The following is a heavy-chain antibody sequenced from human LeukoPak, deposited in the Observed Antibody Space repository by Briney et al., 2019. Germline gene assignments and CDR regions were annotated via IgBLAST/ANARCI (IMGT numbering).Heavy chain of an antibody. CDR1: GFIFSNYA. CDR2: ITGTAYKT. D-gene: IGHD3-9*01. J-gene: IGHJ5*02. Sequence: GGSLRLSCAASGFIFSNYAMAWVRQAPGKGLEWVSAITGTAYKTYYADSVKGRFTISRDNSMNTLYLQMNTLRAEDTAIYYCAKNLRGNYDTLTAFDPWGPGTLVTVSS. V-gene: IGHV3-23*01. CDR3: AKNLRGNYDTLTAFDP.